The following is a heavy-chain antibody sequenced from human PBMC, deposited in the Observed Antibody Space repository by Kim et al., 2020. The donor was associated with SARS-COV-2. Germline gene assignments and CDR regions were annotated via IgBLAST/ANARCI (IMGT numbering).Heavy chain of an antibody. Sequence: SETLSLTCTVSGVSISDYYWNWIRQPPGKGLEWIGYASYIGTANYNPSLKSRVIMSVDTSKNPISLTLTSATAADTAVYYCAASRGRELLDYWGHGYLV. CDR2: ASYIGTA. D-gene: IGHD1-7*01. CDR1: GVSISDYY. CDR3: AASRGRELLDY. J-gene: IGHJ4*01. V-gene: IGHV4-59*13.